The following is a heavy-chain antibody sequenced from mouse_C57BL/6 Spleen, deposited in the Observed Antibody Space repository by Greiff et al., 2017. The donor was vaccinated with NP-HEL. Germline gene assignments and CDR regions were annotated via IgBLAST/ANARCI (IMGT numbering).Heavy chain of an antibody. CDR2: INPYNGGT. CDR3: ARDNYGAMDY. V-gene: IGHV1-19*01. Sequence: VQLKESGPVLVKPGASVKMSCKASGYTFTDYYMNWVKQSHGKSLEWIGVINPYNGGTSYNQKFKGKATLTVDKSSSTAYMELNSLTSEDSAVYYCARDNYGAMDYWGQGTSVTVSS. D-gene: IGHD1-1*01. J-gene: IGHJ4*01. CDR1: GYTFTDYY.